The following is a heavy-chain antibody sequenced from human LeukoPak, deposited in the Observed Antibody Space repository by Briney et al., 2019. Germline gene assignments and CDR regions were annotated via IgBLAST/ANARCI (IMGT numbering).Heavy chain of an antibody. Sequence: SETLSLTCAVYGGSFSGYYWSWIRQPPGKGLEWIGEINHSGSTNYNPSLKSRVTISVDTSKNQFSLKLSSVTAADTAVYYCARVKPQVDYWGQGTLVTVSS. V-gene: IGHV4-34*01. CDR1: GGSFSGYY. CDR2: INHSGST. CDR3: ARVKPQVDY. J-gene: IGHJ4*02.